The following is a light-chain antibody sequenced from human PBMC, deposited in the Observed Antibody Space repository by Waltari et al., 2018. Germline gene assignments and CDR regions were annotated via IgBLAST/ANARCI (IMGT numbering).Light chain of an antibody. CDR1: SSDVGTYNF. V-gene: IGLV2-23*01. CDR2: EDS. CDR3: CSYAGDSSVI. J-gene: IGLJ2*01. Sequence: QSALTQPASVSGSPGQSITISCTGTSSDVGTYNFVSWYQHHPGKAPNLLIYEDSKRPSWVSSAFSGAKSGNTASLTISRLQTEDEAYYYCCSYAGDSSVIFGGGTRLTVL.